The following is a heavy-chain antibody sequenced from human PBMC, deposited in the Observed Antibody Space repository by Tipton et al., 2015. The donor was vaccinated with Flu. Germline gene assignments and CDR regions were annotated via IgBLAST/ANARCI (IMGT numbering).Heavy chain of an antibody. CDR3: ARRHYSNYVSEPKNWFDL. Sequence: TLSLTCIVSGDSIRSDYFWGWIRQPPGKGLEWIGHISRGGSTYYNSSLQSRVTISVDSSRNRFSLKVKSVTAADTAVYYCARRHYSNYVSEPKNWFDLWGQGTLVTVSS. CDR1: GDSIRSDYF. V-gene: IGHV4-38-2*02. CDR2: ISRGGST. J-gene: IGHJ5*02. D-gene: IGHD4-11*01.